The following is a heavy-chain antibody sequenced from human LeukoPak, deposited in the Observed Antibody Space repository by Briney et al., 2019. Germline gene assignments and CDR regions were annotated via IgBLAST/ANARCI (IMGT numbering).Heavy chain of an antibody. D-gene: IGHD3-10*01. Sequence: PSETLSLTCTVSGYSISSGYYRGWIRQPPGKGLEWIGSIYHSGSTYYNPSLKSRVTISVDTPKNQFSLKLSSVTAADTAVYYCASRGSGRPFDYWGQGTPVTVSS. J-gene: IGHJ4*02. V-gene: IGHV4-38-2*02. CDR1: GYSISSGYY. CDR3: ASRGSGRPFDY. CDR2: IYHSGST.